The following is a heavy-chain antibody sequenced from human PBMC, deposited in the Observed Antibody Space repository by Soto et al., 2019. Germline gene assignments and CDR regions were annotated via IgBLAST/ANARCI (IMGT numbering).Heavy chain of an antibody. V-gene: IGHV3-23*01. CDR2: ISGSGGST. D-gene: IGHD4-17*01. CDR3: AGRYGDYAYYYYYYMDV. J-gene: IGHJ6*03. CDR1: GFTFSSYA. Sequence: GGSLRLSCAASGFTFSSYAMSWVRQAPGKGLEWVSAISGSGGSTYYADSVKGRFTISRDNSKNTLYLQMNSLRAEDTAVYYCAGRYGDYAYYYYYYMDVWGKGTTVTVSS.